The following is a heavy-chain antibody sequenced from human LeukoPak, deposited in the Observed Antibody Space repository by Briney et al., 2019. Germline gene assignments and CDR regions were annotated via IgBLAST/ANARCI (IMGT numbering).Heavy chain of an antibody. CDR3: ARGLAAHGAFYYYMDV. J-gene: IGHJ6*03. V-gene: IGHV3-23*01. CDR2: ISGSGGST. D-gene: IGHD6-25*01. Sequence: PGGSLRLSCAASGFTFSSYAMSWVRQAPGKGLEWVSAISGSGGSTYYADSVKGRFTISRDNSKNTLYLQMNSLRSEDTVVYYCARGLAAHGAFYYYMDVWGKGTTVTVSS. CDR1: GFTFSSYA.